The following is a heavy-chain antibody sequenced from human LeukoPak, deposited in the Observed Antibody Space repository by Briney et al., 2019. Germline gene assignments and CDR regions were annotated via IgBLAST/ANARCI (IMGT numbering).Heavy chain of an antibody. CDR3: ARDGVYSHDSSGYYY. Sequence: GGSLRLSCAASGFTFSNYWMSWVRQAPGKGLEWVANIKQDGSEKYYVDSVKGRFTISRDNAKNSLFLQMNSLRAEDTAVYYCARDGVYSHDSSGYYYWGQGTLVTVSS. CDR2: IKQDGSEK. D-gene: IGHD3-22*01. J-gene: IGHJ4*02. CDR1: GFTFSNYW. V-gene: IGHV3-7*01.